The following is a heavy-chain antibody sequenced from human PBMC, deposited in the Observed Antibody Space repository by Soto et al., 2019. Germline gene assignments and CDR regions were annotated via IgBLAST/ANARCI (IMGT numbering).Heavy chain of an antibody. CDR3: AKDSTRSNYHGMDV. V-gene: IGHV3-23*01. Sequence: HPGGSLRLSCAASGFTFSSYAMSWVRQAPGKGLEWVSAISGFGGSTYYADSVKDHFTISRDNSKNTLHLQMSSLRAEDTAIYYCAKDSTRSNYHGMDVWGQGTTVTVSS. CDR2: ISGFGGST. CDR1: GFTFSSYA. D-gene: IGHD2-2*01. J-gene: IGHJ6*02.